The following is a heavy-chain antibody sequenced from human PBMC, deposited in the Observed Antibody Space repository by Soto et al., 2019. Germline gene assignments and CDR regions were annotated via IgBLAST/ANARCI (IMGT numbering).Heavy chain of an antibody. CDR2: IYYSGRT. CDR1: GDSISSSSTY. J-gene: IGHJ5*02. V-gene: IGHV4-39*02. CDR3: ARLGGTVNLNWCGP. D-gene: IGHD4-17*01. Sequence: QLQLQESGPGLVKPSETLSLTCTVSGDSISSSSTYWGWIRQSPEKGLEWIGSIYYSGRTYYNPALKGGVTISIDTSRNRSARIVNSVTAAATAVYDCARLGGTVNLNWCGPWGQGTLVSVSS.